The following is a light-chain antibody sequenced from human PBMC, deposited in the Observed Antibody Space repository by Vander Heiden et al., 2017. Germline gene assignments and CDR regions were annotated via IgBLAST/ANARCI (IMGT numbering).Light chain of an antibody. CDR3: STWDDSLSGQV. Sequence: QSVLTQAPPVSGTSGQMVTISCSGSSANIGRNFVYWYQQLPGTAPKLLIYRSNQRPSGVPDRFSGSKSGTSASLVISGLRSEDEADYYRSTWDDSLSGQVFGGGTKVTVL. V-gene: IGLV1-47*01. CDR2: RSN. CDR1: SANIGRNF. J-gene: IGLJ3*02.